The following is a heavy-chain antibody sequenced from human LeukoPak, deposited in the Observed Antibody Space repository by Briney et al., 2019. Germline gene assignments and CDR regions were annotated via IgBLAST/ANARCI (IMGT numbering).Heavy chain of an antibody. CDR1: GDSISGNY. V-gene: IGHV4-30-4*08. CDR3: ARSQPDDYGDYVDY. D-gene: IGHD4-17*01. CDR2: IYYSGST. J-gene: IGHJ4*02. Sequence: SETLSLTCSVSGDSISGNYGNWIRQPPGKGLEWIGYIYYSGSTYYNPSLKSRVTISVDTSKNQFSLKLSSVTAADTAVYYCARSQPDDYGDYVDYWGQGTLVTVSS.